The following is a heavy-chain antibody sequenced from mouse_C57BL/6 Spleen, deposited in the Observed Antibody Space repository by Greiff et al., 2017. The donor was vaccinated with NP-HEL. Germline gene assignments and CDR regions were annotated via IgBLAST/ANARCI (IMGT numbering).Heavy chain of an antibody. J-gene: IGHJ1*03. CDR2: ISSGSSTI. D-gene: IGHD2-4*01. Sequence: EVQGVESGGGLVKPGGSLKLSCAASGFTFSDYGMHWVRQAPETGLEWVAYISSGSSTIYYADTVKGRFTISRDNAKNTLFLQMTSLRSEDTASYYWERQGDYDRYFDVWGTGTTVTVSS. CDR3: ERQGDYDRYFDV. V-gene: IGHV5-17*01. CDR1: GFTFSDYG.